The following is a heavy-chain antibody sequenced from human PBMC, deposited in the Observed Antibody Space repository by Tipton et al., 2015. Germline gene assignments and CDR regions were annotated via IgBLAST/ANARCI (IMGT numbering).Heavy chain of an antibody. J-gene: IGHJ4*02. Sequence: TLSLTCTVSGVSITRSGYFWGWIRQTPGKGLEWIGYISDTGRSDYNSSLKSRVAISLDTSKNQFSLKPRYVAAADTAVYYCATIELTTETFASWGQGTLVTVSS. CDR2: ISDTGRS. CDR3: ATIELTTETFAS. V-gene: IGHV4-61*05. D-gene: IGHD4-11*01. CDR1: GVSITRSGYF.